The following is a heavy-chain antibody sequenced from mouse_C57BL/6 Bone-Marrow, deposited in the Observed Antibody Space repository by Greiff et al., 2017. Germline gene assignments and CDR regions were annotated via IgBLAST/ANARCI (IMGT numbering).Heavy chain of an antibody. CDR2: ISAGGGYT. V-gene: IGHV5-4*03. D-gene: IGHD1-1*01. CDR1: GFTFSSYA. Sequence: EVMLEESGGGLVKPGGSLKLSCAASGFTFSSYAMSWVRQTPEKRLEWVATISAGGGYTYYPDHVKGRFTITRDTAENNLYLQMSRLKSEDTAVYYCTRACYSSFAWFAYWGQGTLVTVSA. CDR3: TRACYSSFAWFAY. J-gene: IGHJ3*01.